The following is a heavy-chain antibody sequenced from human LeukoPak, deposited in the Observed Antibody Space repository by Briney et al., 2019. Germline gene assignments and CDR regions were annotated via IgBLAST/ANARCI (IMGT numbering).Heavy chain of an antibody. D-gene: IGHD5-12*01. CDR2: IYPADSDT. V-gene: IGHV5-51*01. Sequence: GEPLKISCRGSGYRCTSYWIGWVRQMPGKGLEWMGIIYPADSDTKYSPSFQGQVTISADKSIFTAYLQWSNLKASDTAMYYCARLSVANHFDYWGQGTLVTVSS. CDR1: GYRCTSYW. J-gene: IGHJ4*02. CDR3: ARLSVANHFDY.